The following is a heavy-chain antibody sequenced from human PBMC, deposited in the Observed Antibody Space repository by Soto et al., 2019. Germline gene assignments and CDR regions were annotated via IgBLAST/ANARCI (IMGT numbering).Heavy chain of an antibody. CDR2: ISTTSLTI. CDR1: GFSFSTYN. CDR3: ARDRCYDGTCYSASDS. Sequence: PGGSLRLSXAASGFSFSTYNMDWVRQAPGKRPEWIAYISTTSLTIYYADSVKGRFTISRDNDRNSLYLEMNSLRDEDTAVYYCARDRCYDGTCYSASDSWGQGTLVTVSS. D-gene: IGHD2-15*01. J-gene: IGHJ5*01. V-gene: IGHV3-48*02.